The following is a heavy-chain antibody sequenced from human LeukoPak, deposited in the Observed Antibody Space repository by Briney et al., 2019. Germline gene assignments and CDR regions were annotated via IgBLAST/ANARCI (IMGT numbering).Heavy chain of an antibody. D-gene: IGHD3-10*01. CDR2: IIPILGIA. CDR1: GGTFSSYA. CDR3: ARNRMVRGDTADY. V-gene: IGHV1-69*04. Sequence: SVKVSCKASGGTFSSYAISWVQQAPGQGLEWMGRIIPILGIANYAQKFQGRVTITADKSTSTAYMELSSLRSEDTAVYYCARNRMVRGDTADYWGQGTLVTVSS. J-gene: IGHJ4*02.